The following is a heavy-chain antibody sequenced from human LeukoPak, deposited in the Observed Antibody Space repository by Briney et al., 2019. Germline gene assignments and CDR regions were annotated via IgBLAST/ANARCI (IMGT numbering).Heavy chain of an antibody. J-gene: IGHJ6*02. CDR2: INHSGST. CDR1: GGSFSGYY. V-gene: IGHV4-34*01. CDR3: ASLILGYCSGGSCYDYYYYYYGMDV. D-gene: IGHD2-15*01. Sequence: TSETLSLTCAVYGGSFSGYYRSWIRQPPGKGLEWIGEINHSGSTNYNPSLKSRVTISVDTSKNQFSLKLSSVTAADTAVYYCASLILGYCSGGSCYDYYYYYYGMDVWGQGTTVTVSS.